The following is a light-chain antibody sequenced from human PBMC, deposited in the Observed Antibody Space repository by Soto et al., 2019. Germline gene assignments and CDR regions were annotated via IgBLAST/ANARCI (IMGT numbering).Light chain of an antibody. J-gene: IGLJ1*01. CDR1: SSDIGGYDY. Sequence: SVLTQPASVSGSPGQSITISCTGTSSDIGGYDYVSWYQQYPGKAPKLMIYDVSNRPSGVSDRFSGSKSANTASLTISGLQAEDEADYYCNSYTTSSSLYVFGTGTNVTVL. CDR2: DVS. V-gene: IGLV2-14*01. CDR3: NSYTTSSSLYV.